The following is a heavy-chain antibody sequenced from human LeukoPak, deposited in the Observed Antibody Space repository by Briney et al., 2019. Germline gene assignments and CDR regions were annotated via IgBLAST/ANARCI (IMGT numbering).Heavy chain of an antibody. CDR1: GYTFTGYY. J-gene: IGHJ6*02. CDR3: ARGTRYSSSSAYYYGMDV. Sequence: GASVKVSCKASGYTFTGYYMHWVRQAPGQGLEWMGWINPNSGGTNYAQKFQGRVTMTRDTSISTAYMELSRLRSDDTAVYYCARGTRYSSSSAYYYGMDVWGQGTTVTVSS. D-gene: IGHD6-6*01. CDR2: INPNSGGT. V-gene: IGHV1-2*02.